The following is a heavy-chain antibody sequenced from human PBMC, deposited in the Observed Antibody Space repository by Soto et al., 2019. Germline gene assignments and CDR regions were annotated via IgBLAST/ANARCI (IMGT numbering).Heavy chain of an antibody. CDR2: IRSKANSYAT. CDR3: TSPLWSAELSSFGDAFDI. D-gene: IGHD3-10*01. CDR1: GFTFSGSA. J-gene: IGHJ3*02. V-gene: IGHV3-73*01. Sequence: EVQLVESGGGLVQPGGSLKLSCAASGFTFSGSAMHWVRQASGKRPEWVGRIRSKANSYATAYDASVKGRYTISRDDSKNRAYRQMDRLKTEDTAVYYCTSPLWSAELSSFGDAFDIWGQGTMVTVSS.